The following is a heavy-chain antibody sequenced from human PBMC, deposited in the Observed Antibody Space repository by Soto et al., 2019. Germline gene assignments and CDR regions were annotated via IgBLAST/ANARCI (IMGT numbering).Heavy chain of an antibody. J-gene: IGHJ3*02. Sequence: QVQLQESGPGLVKTSQTLSLTCTVSGGSISSGDYYWSWIRQPPGKVLELLGYIYYSGSTYYNPSLKGRVTISLDTSKNQFSLKLSSVTAADTAVYYCARVVLYYDDSSAADACDIWGQGTMVTVSS. V-gene: IGHV4-30-4*01. CDR1: GGSISSGDYY. D-gene: IGHD3-22*01. CDR3: ARVVLYYDDSSAADACDI. CDR2: IYYSGST.